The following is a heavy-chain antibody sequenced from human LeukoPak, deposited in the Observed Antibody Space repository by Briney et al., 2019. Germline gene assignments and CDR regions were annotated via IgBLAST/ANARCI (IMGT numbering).Heavy chain of an antibody. D-gene: IGHD6-6*01. J-gene: IGHJ4*02. CDR2: IKEDGSER. V-gene: IGHV3-7*01. Sequence: GGSLRLSCVGSGFTFRSYWMSWVRQAPGKGLEWVANIKEDGSERYYVDSVKGRFTISRDNAKNSVYLQMNSLRAEDTAMYYCARPLYSSSSQGGYWGQGTLVTVSS. CDR3: ARPLYSSSSQGGY. CDR1: GFTFRSYW.